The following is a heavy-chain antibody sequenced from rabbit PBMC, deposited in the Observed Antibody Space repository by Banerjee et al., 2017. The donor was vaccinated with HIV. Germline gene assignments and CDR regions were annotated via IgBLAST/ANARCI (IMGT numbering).Heavy chain of an antibody. V-gene: IGHV1S43*01. J-gene: IGHJ4*01. D-gene: IGHD4-1*01. CDR1: GFDFSSTYY. Sequence: EESGGGLVQPGASLTLTCKASGFDFSSTYYMCWVRQAPGKGLEWIGYIDPVFANTYYATWVNGRFTISSHNAQNTLYLQLNSLTAADTATYSCARGVSSGWGYYFNLWGPGTLVTVS. CDR3: ARGVSSGWGYYFNL. CDR2: IDPVFANT.